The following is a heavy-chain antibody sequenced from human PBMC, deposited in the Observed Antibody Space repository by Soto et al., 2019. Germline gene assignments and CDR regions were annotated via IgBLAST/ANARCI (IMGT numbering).Heavy chain of an antibody. D-gene: IGHD1-26*01. CDR1: GYTFTGYD. CDR2: MNPNNGNT. V-gene: IGHV1-8*01. Sequence: QAQLVQSGAEVKKPGASVKVSCKASGYTFTGYDINWVRQATGQGLEWMGWMNPNNGNTGYAQNFQGRVTMTRDNSITTAYMELTSLRDDDSAVYYCAGEKVGTTGIDFWGQGTLVTVSS. J-gene: IGHJ4*02. CDR3: AGEKVGTTGIDF.